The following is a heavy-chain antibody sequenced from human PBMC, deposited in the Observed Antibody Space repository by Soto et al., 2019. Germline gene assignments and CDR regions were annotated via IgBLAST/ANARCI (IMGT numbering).Heavy chain of an antibody. CDR2: IKQDGSEK. D-gene: IGHD3-3*01. V-gene: IGHV3-7*03. J-gene: IGHJ6*02. CDR3: ARGTYYDFWSGYHRHGMDV. CDR1: GFTFSSYW. Sequence: GGSLRLSCAASGFTFSSYWMSWVRQAPGKGLEWVANIKQDGSEKYYVDSVKGRFTISRDNAKNSLYLQMNSLRAEDTAVYYCARGTYYDFWSGYHRHGMDVWGQGTTVTVSS.